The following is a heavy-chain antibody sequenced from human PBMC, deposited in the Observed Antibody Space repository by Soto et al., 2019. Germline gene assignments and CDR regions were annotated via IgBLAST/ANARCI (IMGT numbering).Heavy chain of an antibody. Sequence: GGSLRLSCAASGFTLSGYAMDCVRQAPGKGLEYVSGISSNGVGTYYANSVQGRFTISRDNSKNTVYLQMGSLRPEDMAVYYCARRARPDFYYMDVWGKGPTVTVSS. V-gene: IGHV3-64*01. D-gene: IGHD6-6*01. CDR3: ARRARPDFYYMDV. CDR2: ISSNGVGT. J-gene: IGHJ6*03. CDR1: GFTLSGYA.